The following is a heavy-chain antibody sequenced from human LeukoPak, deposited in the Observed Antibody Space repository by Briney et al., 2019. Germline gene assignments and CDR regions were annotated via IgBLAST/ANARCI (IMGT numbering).Heavy chain of an antibody. V-gene: IGHV3-30-3*01. Sequence: GGSLRLSCAASGFTFSSYAMHWVRQAPGKGLEWVAVISYDGSNKYYADSVKGRFTISRDNSKNTLYLQMNSLRVEDTALYYCAKGRSGSCYSQSDYWGQGTLVTVSS. CDR3: AKGRSGSCYSQSDY. CDR2: ISYDGSNK. J-gene: IGHJ4*02. D-gene: IGHD2-15*01. CDR1: GFTFSSYA.